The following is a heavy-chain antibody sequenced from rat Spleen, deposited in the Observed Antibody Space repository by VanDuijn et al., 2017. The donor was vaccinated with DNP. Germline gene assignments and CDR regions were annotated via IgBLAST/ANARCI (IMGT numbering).Heavy chain of an antibody. V-gene: IGHV5-7*01. CDR3: ASHTGDY. J-gene: IGHJ2*01. CDR1: GFTFSDYN. D-gene: IGHD4-1*01. CDR2: ISYDGSST. Sequence: EVKLVESGGGVVQPGRSLKLSCAASGFTFSDYNMAWVRQAPKQGLVWVATISYDGSSTYYRVSVKDRFTILRDNAKSTLYLQMDSLRSEDTATYYCASHTGDYWGQGVMVTVSS.